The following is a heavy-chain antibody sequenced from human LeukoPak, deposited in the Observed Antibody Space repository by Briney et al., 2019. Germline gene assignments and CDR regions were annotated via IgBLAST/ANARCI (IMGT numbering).Heavy chain of an antibody. CDR2: ISGSGGST. CDR3: AKGTDMVRGVRFDY. Sequence: GGSPRLSCAASGFTFSSYAMSWVRQAPGKGLEWVSAISGSGGSTYYADSVKGRFTISRDNSKNTLYLQMNSLRAEDTAVYYCAKGTDMVRGVRFDYWGQGTLVTVSS. CDR1: GFTFSSYA. J-gene: IGHJ4*02. V-gene: IGHV3-23*01. D-gene: IGHD3-10*01.